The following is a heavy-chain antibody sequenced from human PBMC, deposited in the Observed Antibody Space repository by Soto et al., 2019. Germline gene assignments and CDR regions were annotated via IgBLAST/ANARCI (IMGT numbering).Heavy chain of an antibody. CDR3: ARHPNYYDSSGYYYSDS. J-gene: IGHJ4*02. CDR2: VYPGDSKT. CDR1: GFTFTNYW. Sequence: PGESLKISCKGLGFTFTNYWIAWVRQMPGKGLEWMGIVYPGDSKTRYSPSFQGQVTISADKSITTAFLQWSSLKASDTAMYYCARHPNYYDSSGYYYSDSWGQGTLVTVSS. V-gene: IGHV5-51*01. D-gene: IGHD3-22*01.